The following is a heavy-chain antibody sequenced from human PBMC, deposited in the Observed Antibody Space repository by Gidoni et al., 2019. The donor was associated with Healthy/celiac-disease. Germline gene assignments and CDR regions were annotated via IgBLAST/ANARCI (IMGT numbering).Heavy chain of an antibody. V-gene: IGHV3-33*01. CDR1: GLTFSSYG. CDR3: ARVGLYDFWSTSPLYYMDV. D-gene: IGHD3-3*01. CDR2: IWYDGSNK. J-gene: IGHJ6*03. Sequence: QVQLVESGGGVVQPGWSLSLSCAASGLTFSSYGMHWVRQAPGKGLEWLAVIWYDGSNKYYADSVKGRFTIARDNSKNTLYLQMNSLRAEDTAVYYCARVGLYDFWSTSPLYYMDVWGKGTTVTVSS.